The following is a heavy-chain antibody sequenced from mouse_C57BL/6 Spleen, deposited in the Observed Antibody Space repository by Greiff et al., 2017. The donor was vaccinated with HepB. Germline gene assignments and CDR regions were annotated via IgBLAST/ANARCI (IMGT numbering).Heavy chain of an antibody. J-gene: IGHJ4*01. CDR2: IWGDGST. CDR3: AHLNGTYYSIGC. D-gene: IGHD1-3*01. CDR1: GFSLTSYG. V-gene: IGHV2-3*01. Sequence: VQVVESGPGLVAPSPRLSITCTASGFSLTSYGVSWVRQPPGKGLAWLGVIWGDGSTNYHSALISRLSISKDNTKSQVFLKLNSLQTDDTAAYYCAHLNGTYYSIGCWGQGTSVTVSS.